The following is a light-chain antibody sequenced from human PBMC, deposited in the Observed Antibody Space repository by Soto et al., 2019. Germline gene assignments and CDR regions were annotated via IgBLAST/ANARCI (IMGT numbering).Light chain of an antibody. CDR1: QSISSW. V-gene: IGKV1-5*03. CDR3: QQYRT. Sequence: DIQMTQSPSTLSVSVGDRVIITCRVSQSISSWLAWYQQKPGKAPKRLIYKPSSLESGVPSRFSGSGSRTEFTLTISSLQRDDFTTYYCQQYRTFDKGTQLEIK. CDR2: KPS. J-gene: IGKJ2*01.